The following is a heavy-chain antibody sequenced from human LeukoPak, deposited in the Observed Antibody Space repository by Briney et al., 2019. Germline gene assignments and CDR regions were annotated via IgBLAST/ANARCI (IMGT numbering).Heavy chain of an antibody. D-gene: IGHD6-13*01. CDR3: ARGAAAGTDYYYYGMDV. CDR1: GGSFGGYY. CDR2: INHSGST. V-gene: IGHV4-34*01. Sequence: SETLSLTCAVYGGSFGGYYWSWIRQPPGKGLEWIGEINHSGSTNYNPSLKSRVTISVDTSKNQFSLKLSSVTAADTAVYYCARGAAAGTDYYYYGMDVWGQGTTVTVSS. J-gene: IGHJ6*02.